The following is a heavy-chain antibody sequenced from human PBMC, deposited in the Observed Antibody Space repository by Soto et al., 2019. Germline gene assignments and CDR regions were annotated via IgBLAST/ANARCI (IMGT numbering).Heavy chain of an antibody. V-gene: IGHV6-1*01. Sequence: QVQLQQSGPGLVKPSQTLSLTCAISGDSVSSYSAAWNWIRQSPSRGLEWLGTTYYRSKWYNDYAASVKSRITINPDTSKNQFSLQLNSVTPEDTAVYYCARDWADRYHWNPGAFDIWGQGTMVTVSS. D-gene: IGHD1-20*01. CDR1: GDSVSSYSAA. J-gene: IGHJ3*02. CDR2: TYYRSKWYN. CDR3: ARDWADRYHWNPGAFDI.